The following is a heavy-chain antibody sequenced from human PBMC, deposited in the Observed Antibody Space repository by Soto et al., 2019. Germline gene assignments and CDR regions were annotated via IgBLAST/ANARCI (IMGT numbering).Heavy chain of an antibody. CDR3: AGGYGAWEPSY. CDR2: IWADGSKK. CDR1: GFIFGTYG. Sequence: QVQLVESGGGVVQPGRSLRLSCAASGFIFGTYGMHWVRQAPGKGLEWVAVIWADGSKKYYADSVKGRFTISRDNSRNNRYLKMNSRRAGDTVVYYCAGGYGAWEPSYWGPGTLVALSS. D-gene: IGHD1-26*01. V-gene: IGHV3-33*01. J-gene: IGHJ4*02.